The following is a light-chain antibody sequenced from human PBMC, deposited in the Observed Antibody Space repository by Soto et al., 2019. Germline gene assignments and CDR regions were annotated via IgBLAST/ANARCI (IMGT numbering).Light chain of an antibody. V-gene: IGKV3-15*01. J-gene: IGKJ4*01. Sequence: EIVMTQSPATLSVSPGERATLSCRASQSVYSNLAWYQQKPGQTPKILIYVASTRATGIPARFSGRGSGTEFTLTISSLQSEDVAVYFCQQYSVWPLTFGGGTKVEF. CDR2: VAS. CDR1: QSVYSN. CDR3: QQYSVWPLT.